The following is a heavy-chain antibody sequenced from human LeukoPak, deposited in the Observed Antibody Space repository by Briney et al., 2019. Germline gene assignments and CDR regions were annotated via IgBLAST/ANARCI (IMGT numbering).Heavy chain of an antibody. CDR3: ARVGRSSRWDDFDY. V-gene: IGHV4-61*01. CDR2: IYYSGST. J-gene: IGHJ4*02. Sequence: SETLSLTCTVSGGSASSGSYYWSWIRQPPGKGLEWIGQIYYSGSTNYNPSLKSRVTISVDTSKNQFSLKLSSVTAADTAVYYCARVGRSSRWDDFDYWGQGTLVTVSS. D-gene: IGHD6-13*01. CDR1: GGSASSGSYY.